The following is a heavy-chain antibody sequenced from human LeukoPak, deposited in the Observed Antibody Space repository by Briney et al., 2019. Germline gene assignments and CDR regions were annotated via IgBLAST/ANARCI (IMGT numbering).Heavy chain of an antibody. CDR1: GYSISSSNYY. CDR3: ARGPPLGMDSSGYYLYYYYMDV. J-gene: IGHJ6*03. V-gene: IGHV4-39*07. Sequence: SKTLSLTCTVSGYSISSSNYYWGWIRQPPGKGLEWIGSIYYSGSTYYNPSLKSRVTISVDTSKNQFSLKLSSVTAADTAVYYCARGPPLGMDSSGYYLYYYYMDVWGKGTTVTVSS. CDR2: IYYSGST. D-gene: IGHD3-22*01.